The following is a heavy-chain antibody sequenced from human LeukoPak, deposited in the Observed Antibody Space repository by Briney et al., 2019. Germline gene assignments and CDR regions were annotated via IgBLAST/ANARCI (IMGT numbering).Heavy chain of an antibody. Sequence: RSGGSLRLSCAASGFTVSSNYMSWVRQAPGKGLEWVSIIYSGGSTFYADSVKGRFTISGHNSKNTLDLQMNPLRAEDTAVYYCARVRIGWYFDLWGRGTQVTVSS. J-gene: IGHJ2*01. CDR3: ARVRIGWYFDL. CDR1: GFTVSSNY. CDR2: IYSGGST. D-gene: IGHD2-15*01. V-gene: IGHV3-53*04.